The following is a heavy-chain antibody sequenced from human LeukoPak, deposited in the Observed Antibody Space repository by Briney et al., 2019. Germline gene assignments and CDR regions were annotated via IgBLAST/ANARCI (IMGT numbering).Heavy chain of an antibody. CDR2: IRYDGRNK. CDR1: GFTFSAYW. CDR3: AKDRSDGSGTYYFDY. D-gene: IGHD3-10*01. J-gene: IGHJ4*02. V-gene: IGHV3-30*02. Sequence: GGSLRLSCAASGFTFSAYWMSWVRQAPGKGLEWVAFIRYDGRNKYYADSVKGRFTISRDNSKNTLYLQMNSLRAEDTAVYYCAKDRSDGSGTYYFDYWGQGTLVTVSS.